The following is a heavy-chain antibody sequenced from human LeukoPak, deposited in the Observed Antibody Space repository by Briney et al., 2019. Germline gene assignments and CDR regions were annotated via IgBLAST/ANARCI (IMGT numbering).Heavy chain of an antibody. CDR2: VNQDGSEN. Sequence: GGSLRLSRAASGFTFSNYWMSWVRQAPGKGLEWVAQVNQDGSENYYVDSVKGRFTISRDNAKNSLYLQLNSLRAEDTALYHCARDKQVGATTGSWFDPWGQGTLVTVSS. V-gene: IGHV3-7*01. CDR1: GFTFSNYW. J-gene: IGHJ5*02. D-gene: IGHD1-26*01. CDR3: ARDKQVGATTGSWFDP.